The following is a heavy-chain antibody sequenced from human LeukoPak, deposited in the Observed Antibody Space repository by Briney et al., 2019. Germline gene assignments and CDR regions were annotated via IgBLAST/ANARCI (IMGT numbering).Heavy chain of an antibody. CDR2: ISSSSYI. J-gene: IGHJ4*02. D-gene: IGHD4-17*01. CDR3: ARDTDGPMTTVTKAFDY. Sequence: GGTLRLSCAASGFTFSSYSMNWVRQAPGQGLESVSSISSSSYIYYPDSVRGSFTISTDNAKNSLYLPLNSLRAEHPAVCYCARDTDGPMTTVTKAFDYWGQGTLVSVSS. V-gene: IGHV3-21*01. CDR1: GFTFSSYS.